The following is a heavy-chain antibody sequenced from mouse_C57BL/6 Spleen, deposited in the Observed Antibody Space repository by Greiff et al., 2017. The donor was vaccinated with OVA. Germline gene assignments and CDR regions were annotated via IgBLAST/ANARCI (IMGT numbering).Heavy chain of an antibody. D-gene: IGHD2-5*01. V-gene: IGHV1-66*01. Sequence: VQVVESGPELVKPGASVKISCKASGYSFTSYYIHWVKQRPGQGLEWIGWIYPGSGNTKYNEKFKGKATLTADTSSSTAYMQLSSLTSEDSAVYYCAREDSTYAMDYWGQGTSVTVSS. CDR3: AREDSTYAMDY. CDR2: IYPGSGNT. CDR1: GYSFTSYY. J-gene: IGHJ4*01.